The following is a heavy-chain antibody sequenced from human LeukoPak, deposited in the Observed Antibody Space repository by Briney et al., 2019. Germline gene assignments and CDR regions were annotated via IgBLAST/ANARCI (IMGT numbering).Heavy chain of an antibody. V-gene: IGHV3-21*01. J-gene: IGHJ4*02. CDR3: ARAGFVGGFDY. Sequence: GGSLRLSCAASGFTFSSYSMNWVRQAPGKGLEWVSSITSSSTYIYYADSVKGRFTISRDNAKNSLYLQMNSLRAEDTAVYYCARAGFVGGFDYWGQGTLVTVSS. D-gene: IGHD3-10*01. CDR2: ITSSSTYI. CDR1: GFTFSSYS.